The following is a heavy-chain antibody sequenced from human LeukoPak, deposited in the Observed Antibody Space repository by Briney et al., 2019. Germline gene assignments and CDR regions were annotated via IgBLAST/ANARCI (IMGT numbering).Heavy chain of an antibody. Sequence: GGSLRLSCAASGFTFSSYAMSWVRQAPGKGLEWVSAISGSGGSTYYADSVKGRFTISRDNSKNTLYLQMNSLRAEDTAVYYCARGVEYFDWLLCHYWGQGTLVTVSS. V-gene: IGHV3-23*01. J-gene: IGHJ4*02. D-gene: IGHD3-9*01. CDR1: GFTFSSYA. CDR3: ARGVEYFDWLLCHY. CDR2: ISGSGGST.